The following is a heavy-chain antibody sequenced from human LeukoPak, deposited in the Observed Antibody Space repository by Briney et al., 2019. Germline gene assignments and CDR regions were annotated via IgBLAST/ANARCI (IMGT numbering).Heavy chain of an antibody. J-gene: IGHJ5*02. CDR2: IYSGGST. CDR3: ASTHYYDSSGRNWFDP. Sequence: PGGSLRLSCAASGFTFSSYSMNWVRQAPGKGLEWVSVIYSGGSTYYADSVKGRFTISRDNSKNTLYLQMNSLRAEDTAVYYCASTHYYDSSGRNWFDPWGQGTLVTVSS. CDR1: GFTFSSYS. D-gene: IGHD3-22*01. V-gene: IGHV3-66*02.